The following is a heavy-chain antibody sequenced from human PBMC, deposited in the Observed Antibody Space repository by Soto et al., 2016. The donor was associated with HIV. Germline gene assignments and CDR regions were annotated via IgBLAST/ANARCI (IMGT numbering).Heavy chain of an antibody. V-gene: IGHV3-21*01. CDR3: ARDRYCSGGSCYTEVDY. J-gene: IGHJ4*02. Sequence: EVQLVESGGGLVKPGGSLRLSCAASGFTFSSYSMNWVRQAPGKGLEWVSSISSSSSYIYYADSVKGQFTISRDNAKNSLYLQMNSLRAEDTAVYYCARDRYCSGGSCYTEVDYWGQGTLVHRLL. CDR2: ISSSSSYI. CDR1: GFTFSSYS. D-gene: IGHD2-15*01.